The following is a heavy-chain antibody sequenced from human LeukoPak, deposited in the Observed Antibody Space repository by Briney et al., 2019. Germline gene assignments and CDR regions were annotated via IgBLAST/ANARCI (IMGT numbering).Heavy chain of an antibody. CDR1: GYTFTSYY. D-gene: IGHD4-11*01. V-gene: IGHV3-30*02. Sequence: GASVKVSCKASGYTFTSYYMHWVRQAPGKGLEWVAFIPYDGSDKFYADSVKGRFTISRDNSKNTLYLQMNSLRAEDTAVYYCAAMTSVTTGDYWGQGTLVTVSS. CDR2: IPYDGSDK. CDR3: AAMTSVTTGDY. J-gene: IGHJ4*02.